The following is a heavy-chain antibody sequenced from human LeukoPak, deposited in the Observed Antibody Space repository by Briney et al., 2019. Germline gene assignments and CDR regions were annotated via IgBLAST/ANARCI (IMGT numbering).Heavy chain of an antibody. CDR3: ARDRILWFGELGRWFDP. CDR1: GGTFSSYA. CDR2: IIPIFGTA. V-gene: IGHV1-69*13. D-gene: IGHD3-10*01. J-gene: IGHJ5*02. Sequence: SVKVSCKASGGTFSSYAISWVRQAPGQGLEWMGGIIPIFGTANYAQKFQGRVTITADESTSTAYMELSSLRSEDTAVYYCARDRILWFGELGRWFDPWGQGTLVTVSS.